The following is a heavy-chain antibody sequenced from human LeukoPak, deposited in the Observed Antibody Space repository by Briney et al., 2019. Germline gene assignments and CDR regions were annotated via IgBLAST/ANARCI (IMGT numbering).Heavy chain of an antibody. CDR2: INPSGGST. CDR1: GYTFTSYY. V-gene: IGHV1-46*01. J-gene: IGHJ4*02. Sequence: GASVKVSCKASGYTFTSYYMHWVRQAPGQGLEWMGIINPSGGSTSYAQKFQGRVTMTRDTSISTAYMELSRLRSDDTAVYYCALFVVVVAATPGDYWGQGTLVTVSS. CDR3: ALFVVVVAATPGDY. D-gene: IGHD2-15*01.